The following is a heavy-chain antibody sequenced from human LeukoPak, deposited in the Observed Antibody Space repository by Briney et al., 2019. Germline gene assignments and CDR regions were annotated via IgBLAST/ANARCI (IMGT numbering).Heavy chain of an antibody. V-gene: IGHV3-23*01. Sequence: PGGSLRLSCAASGFTFSSYAMSWVRQAPGKGLEWVSAISGSGGSTYYADSVKGRFTISRDNAKNSLYLQMNSLRAEDTAVYYCARLYSGYDSFDYWGQGTLVTVSS. CDR1: GFTFSSYA. CDR2: ISGSGGST. D-gene: IGHD5-12*01. CDR3: ARLYSGYDSFDY. J-gene: IGHJ4*02.